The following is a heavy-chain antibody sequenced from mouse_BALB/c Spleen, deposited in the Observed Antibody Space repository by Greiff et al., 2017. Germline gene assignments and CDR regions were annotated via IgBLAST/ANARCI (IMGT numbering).Heavy chain of an antibody. V-gene: IGHV5-17*02. CDR1: GFTFSSFG. Sequence: EVKVVESGGGLVQPGGSRKLSCAASGFTFSSFGMHWVRQAPEKGLEWVAYISSGSSTIYYADTVKGRFTISRDNPKNTLFLQMTSLRSEDTAMYYCARSDYVLFDYWGQGTTLTVSS. CDR2: ISSGSSTI. J-gene: IGHJ2*01. D-gene: IGHD2-4*01. CDR3: ARSDYVLFDY.